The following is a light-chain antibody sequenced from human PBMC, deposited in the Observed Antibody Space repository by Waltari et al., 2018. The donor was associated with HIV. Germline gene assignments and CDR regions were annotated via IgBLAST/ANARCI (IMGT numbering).Light chain of an antibody. Sequence: QSALTQPPSVTGSPGQSVTMSCSGTSRDVVGYEHVYWSHKPQGKDHKLMIYPVNKRPSGVPYRFSGSKSGNTASLTFSGLQAEDEADYYCCLYVGSYSYVVLGGGTKLTVL. J-gene: IGLJ2*01. CDR2: PVN. CDR1: SRDVVGYEH. V-gene: IGLV2-11*01. CDR3: CLYVGSYSYVV.